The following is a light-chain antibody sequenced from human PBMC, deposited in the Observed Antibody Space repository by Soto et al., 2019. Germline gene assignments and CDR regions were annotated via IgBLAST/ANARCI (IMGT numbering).Light chain of an antibody. Sequence: AVRLTQSPSSFSASAGDRVTITCRASEFISTYLAWYQQKPGKAPKLLIYTATTLHSGVPARFSGSGSGTDFTLTISGLQSEDSATYYCQQYYSHPFTFGPGTKL. V-gene: IGKV1-8*01. J-gene: IGKJ3*01. CDR1: EFISTY. CDR2: TAT. CDR3: QQYYSHPFT.